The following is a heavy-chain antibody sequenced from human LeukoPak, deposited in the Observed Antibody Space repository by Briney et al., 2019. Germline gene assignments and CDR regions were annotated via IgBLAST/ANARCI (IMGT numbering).Heavy chain of an antibody. CDR2: ISSSSTI. V-gene: IGHV3-48*04. CDR3: ARDRIIAVAEPFDY. D-gene: IGHD6-19*01. Sequence: GGSLRLSCAASGFTFSSYSMNWVRQAPGKGLEWVSYISSSSTIYYADSVKGRFTISRDNAKNSLYLQMNSLRAEDTAVYYCARDRIIAVAEPFDYWGQGTLVTVSS. CDR1: GFTFSSYS. J-gene: IGHJ4*02.